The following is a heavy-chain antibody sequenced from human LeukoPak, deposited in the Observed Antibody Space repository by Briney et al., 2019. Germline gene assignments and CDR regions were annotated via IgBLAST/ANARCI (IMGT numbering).Heavy chain of an antibody. V-gene: IGHV3-23*01. CDR2: IGGGGDKV. D-gene: IGHD3-3*01. CDR1: GFTFKSYA. J-gene: IGHJ5*02. CDR3: AKVSSGELTFWSDFSQDKWFDP. Sequence: GGSLRLSCAASGFTFKSYAMTWVRQAPGKGLEWVSAIGGGGDKVFYADSVKGRFTISRDNSKQTLYLQMSSLGAADTAVYYCAKVSSGELTFWSDFSQDKWFDPWGLGTLVTVAS.